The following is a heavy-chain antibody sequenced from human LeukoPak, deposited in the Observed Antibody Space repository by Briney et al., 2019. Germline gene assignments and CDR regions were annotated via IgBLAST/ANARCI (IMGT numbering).Heavy chain of an antibody. CDR3: ARDYYGGNAFDY. Sequence: KSSETLSLTCAVYGGSFSGYYWSWIRQPPGKGLEWIGEINHSGSTNYNPSLKSRVIISVDTSKNQFSLKLSSVTAADPAVYYCARDYYGGNAFDYWGQGTLVTVSS. V-gene: IGHV4-34*01. D-gene: IGHD4-23*01. J-gene: IGHJ4*02. CDR2: INHSGST. CDR1: GGSFSGYY.